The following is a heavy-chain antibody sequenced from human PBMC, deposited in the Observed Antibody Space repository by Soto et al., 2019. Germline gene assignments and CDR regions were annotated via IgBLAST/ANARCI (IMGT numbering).Heavy chain of an antibody. Sequence: ASVKVSCKASGYTFTSYAMHWVRQAPGQRLEWMGWINAGNGNTKYSQKFQGRVTITRDTSASTAYMELSSLRSEDTAVYYCARGPYHVLMVNAPNLYGMDVWGQGTTVTVSS. D-gene: IGHD2-8*01. V-gene: IGHV1-3*01. CDR1: GYTFTSYA. CDR3: ARGPYHVLMVNAPNLYGMDV. J-gene: IGHJ6*02. CDR2: INAGNGNT.